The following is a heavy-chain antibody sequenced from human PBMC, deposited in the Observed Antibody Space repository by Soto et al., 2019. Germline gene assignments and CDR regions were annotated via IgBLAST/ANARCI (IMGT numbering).Heavy chain of an antibody. D-gene: IGHD3-16*01. CDR1: GYTFTSYG. Sequence: QVKLVQSGAEVKKPGASVKVSCKASGYTFTSYGISWVRQAPGQGLEWMGWISAYNGNTNYAQKLQGRVTMTTDTSTSTAYMELRSLRSDDTAVYYCARDHRVDYVWGSYYGMDVWGQGTTVTVSS. V-gene: IGHV1-18*01. J-gene: IGHJ6*02. CDR2: ISAYNGNT. CDR3: ARDHRVDYVWGSYYGMDV.